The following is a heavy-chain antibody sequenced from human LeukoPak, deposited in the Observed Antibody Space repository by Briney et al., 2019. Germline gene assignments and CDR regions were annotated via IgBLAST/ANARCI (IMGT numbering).Heavy chain of an antibody. CDR2: IKSKTYGGTI. J-gene: IGHJ4*02. CDR1: GLTFCYYS. Sequence: PGRSLRLSCTASGLTFCYYSMNWVRQAPGKGREGVGFIKSKTYGGTIEYAASVKGRFTISRDDSKSIGYLQMDSLKTEDTAVYYCTGRMVRGVEFFDYWGQGTLVTVSS. CDR3: TGRMVRGVEFFDY. V-gene: IGHV3-49*04. D-gene: IGHD3-10*01.